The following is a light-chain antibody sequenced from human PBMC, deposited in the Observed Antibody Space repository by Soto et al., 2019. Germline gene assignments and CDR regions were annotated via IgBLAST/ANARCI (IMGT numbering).Light chain of an antibody. Sequence: QSVLTQPPSVSGAPGQRDTISCTGSSSNIGAGYDVHWYQQLPGSAPKLLMYGNTNRPSGVPDRFSGSRSGTSASLAITGLQAEDEADYYCQAYDSSLSASVFGGGTKLTVL. CDR3: QAYDSSLSASV. J-gene: IGLJ3*02. CDR2: GNT. CDR1: SSNIGAGYD. V-gene: IGLV1-40*01.